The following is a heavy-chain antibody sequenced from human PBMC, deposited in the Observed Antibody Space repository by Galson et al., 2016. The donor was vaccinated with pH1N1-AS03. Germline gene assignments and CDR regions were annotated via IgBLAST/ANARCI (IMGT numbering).Heavy chain of an antibody. V-gene: IGHV3-74*01. J-gene: IGHJ6*02. CDR2: ISNDGRNV. Sequence: LRLSCAASGFTFSMSSIHWVRQDPGKGLEWVSRISNDGRNVRYADFVKGRFAVTRDNAKNTVSLQMNRLRADDTAVYFCARRNPNPNFAIWYQHDYGMDGWGQGTTVTVSS. CDR1: GFTFSMSS. D-gene: IGHD2-2*01. CDR3: ARRNPNPNFAIWYQHDYGMDG.